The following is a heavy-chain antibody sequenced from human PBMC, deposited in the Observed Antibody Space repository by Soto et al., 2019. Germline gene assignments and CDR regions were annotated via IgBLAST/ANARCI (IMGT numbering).Heavy chain of an antibody. CDR3: ARGSGYSYGLDY. CDR2: ISGSGGST. V-gene: IGHV3-23*01. J-gene: IGHJ4*02. CDR1: GFTFSSYA. D-gene: IGHD5-18*01. Sequence: GGSLRLSCAASGFTFSSYAMSWVRQAPGKGLEWVSAISGSGGSTYYADSVKGRFTISRDNSKNTLYLQMNSLRAEDTAVYYCARGSGYSYGLDYWGQGTLVTVSS.